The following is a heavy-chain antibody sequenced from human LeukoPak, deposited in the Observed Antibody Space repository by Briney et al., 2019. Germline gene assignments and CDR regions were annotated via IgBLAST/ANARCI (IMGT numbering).Heavy chain of an antibody. Sequence: SQTLSLTCTVSGVSISSGGYYWSWLRQPPGKGLEWIGYIYHSGSTYYNPSLKSRVTISVDRSKNQFSLKLSSVTAADTAVYYCARGGGPMATATSSDAFDIWGQGTMVTVSS. J-gene: IGHJ3*02. CDR2: IYHSGST. V-gene: IGHV4-30-2*01. CDR1: GVSISSGGYY. CDR3: ARGGGPMATATSSDAFDI. D-gene: IGHD5-24*01.